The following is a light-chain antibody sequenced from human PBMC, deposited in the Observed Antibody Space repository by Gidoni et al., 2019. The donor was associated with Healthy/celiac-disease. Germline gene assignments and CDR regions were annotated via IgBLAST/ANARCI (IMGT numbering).Light chain of an antibody. J-gene: IGKJ4*01. Sequence: EIVLTQSPGTLSLSPGERATLSCRASQSVSSSYLAWYQQKPGQALRLLIYGASSRATGIPDRFSGSGSGTDFTLTISRLEPEDFAVYYCQQYGSSPPPFGGGTKVEIK. CDR3: QQYGSSPPP. V-gene: IGKV3-20*01. CDR1: QSVSSSY. CDR2: GAS.